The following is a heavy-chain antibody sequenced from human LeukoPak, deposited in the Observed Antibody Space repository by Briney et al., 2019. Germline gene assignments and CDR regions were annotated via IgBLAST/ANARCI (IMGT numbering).Heavy chain of an antibody. V-gene: IGHV3-15*01. CDR1: GFTFSNVW. CDR2: IKRKTDGGTR. CDR3: TTDLYYNDSSNSWFDP. J-gene: IGHJ5*02. Sequence: GGSLSLPCAASGFTFSNVWMNWVRQAPGKGLEWVGRIKRKTDGGTRDYAAPVKHRFTISRDNSKNTLYLKMNSLKTEDTAVYYCTTDLYYNDSSNSWFDPWGQGTLVTVSS. D-gene: IGHD3-22*01.